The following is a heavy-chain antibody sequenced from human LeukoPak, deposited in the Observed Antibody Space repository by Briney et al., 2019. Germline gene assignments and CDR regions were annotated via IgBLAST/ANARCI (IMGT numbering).Heavy chain of an antibody. CDR1: GGSISSSSYY. D-gene: IGHD3-16*01. Sequence: PSETLSLTCTVSGGSISSSSYYWGWIRQPPGKGLEWIGSIYYSGSTYYNPSLKSRVTISVDMSKNQFSLKLSSVTAADTAVYYCARLEGGYWYFDLWGRGTLVTVSS. V-gene: IGHV4-39*01. J-gene: IGHJ2*01. CDR3: ARLEGGYWYFDL. CDR2: IYYSGST.